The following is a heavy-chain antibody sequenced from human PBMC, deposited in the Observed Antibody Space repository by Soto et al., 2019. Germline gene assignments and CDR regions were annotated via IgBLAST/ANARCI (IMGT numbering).Heavy chain of an antibody. Sequence: QVQLVQSGAEVKKPGASVKVSCKASGYTFTSYDINWVRQATGQGLEWMGWMNPNSGNTGYAQKFQGRVTMTRNTSISTAYMERSSLRSEDTAVYYCARGSTDYCSGGSCYSSVYYYYYYGMDVWGQGTTVTVSS. D-gene: IGHD2-15*01. CDR2: MNPNSGNT. V-gene: IGHV1-8*01. CDR1: GYTFTSYD. J-gene: IGHJ6*02. CDR3: ARGSTDYCSGGSCYSSVYYYYYYGMDV.